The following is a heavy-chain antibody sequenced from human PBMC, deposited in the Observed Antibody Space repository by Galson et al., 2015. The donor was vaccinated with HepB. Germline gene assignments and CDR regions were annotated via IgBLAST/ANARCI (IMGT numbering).Heavy chain of an antibody. CDR2: VSFDGSNK. J-gene: IGHJ6*02. D-gene: IGHD6-19*01. V-gene: IGHV3-30*18. CDR3: AKDLSRGWYRPGDGMDV. Sequence: SLRLSCAAAGFTFSNYGMHWVRQAPGKGLEWVAVVSFDGSNKYYADSVKGRFTISRDNSKNTLYLQMNSLRAEDTAVFYCAKDLSRGWYRPGDGMDVWGQGTTVTVSS. CDR1: GFTFSNYG.